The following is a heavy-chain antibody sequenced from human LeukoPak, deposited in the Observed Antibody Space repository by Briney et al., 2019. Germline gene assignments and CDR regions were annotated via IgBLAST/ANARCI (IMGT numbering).Heavy chain of an antibody. V-gene: IGHV1-2*02. D-gene: IGHD2-8*01. CDR2: IDPKTGNQ. Sequence: ASVKVSCKASGYSFRDYWMHWVRQAPGQGLEWMGWIDPKTGNQNYAQKFQGRVTMTSDTSITTFYMELSRLTSDDTAVCYCARGGFHHGFDFWGQGTVVTVSS. J-gene: IGHJ4*02. CDR3: ARGGFHHGFDF. CDR1: GYSFRDYW.